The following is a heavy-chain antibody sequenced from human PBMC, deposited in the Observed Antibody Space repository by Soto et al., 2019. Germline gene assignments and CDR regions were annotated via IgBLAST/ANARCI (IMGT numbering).Heavy chain of an antibody. CDR2: INPNSGGT. CDR1: GYTFTGYY. CDR3: EREGEWELLRNGMDV. V-gene: IGHV1-2*02. J-gene: IGHJ6*02. D-gene: IGHD1-26*01. Sequence: ASVKVSCKASGYTFTGYYMHWVRQAPGQGLEWMGWINPNSGGTNYAQKFQGRVTMTRDTSISTAYMELSRLRSDDTAVYYCEREGEWELLRNGMDVWGQGTTVT.